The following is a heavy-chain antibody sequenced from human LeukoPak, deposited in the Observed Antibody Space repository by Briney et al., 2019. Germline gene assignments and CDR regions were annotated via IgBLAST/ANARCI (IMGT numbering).Heavy chain of an antibody. V-gene: IGHV3-53*01. Sequence: GGSLRLSCAASGFPVTSNYMNWVRQAPGKGLEWVSVIYSGGSTNYADSVKGRFTISRDNSKNTLYLRMNSLRAEDTAVYYCIYGYTLDFWGQGTLVTVSS. D-gene: IGHD5-18*01. CDR2: IYSGGST. CDR3: IYGYTLDF. CDR1: GFPVTSNY. J-gene: IGHJ4*02.